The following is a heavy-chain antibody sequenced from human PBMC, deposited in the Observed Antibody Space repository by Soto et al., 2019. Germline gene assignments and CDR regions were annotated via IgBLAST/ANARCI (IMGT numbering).Heavy chain of an antibody. Sequence: PSETLSLTCAVYGGSFSGYYCSWIRQPPGKGLEWIGEINHSGSTNYNPSLKSRVTISVDTSKNQFSLKLSSVTAADTAVYYCAQTTVSYYYYGMDVWGQGTTVTVSS. CDR1: GGSFSGYY. V-gene: IGHV4-34*01. D-gene: IGHD4-4*01. CDR2: INHSGST. CDR3: AQTTVSYYYYGMDV. J-gene: IGHJ6*02.